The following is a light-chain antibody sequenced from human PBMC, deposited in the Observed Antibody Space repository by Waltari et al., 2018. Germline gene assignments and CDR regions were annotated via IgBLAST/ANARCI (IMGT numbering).Light chain of an antibody. V-gene: IGKV3-15*01. CDR2: GAS. Sequence: EIVMTQSPATLSVSPGERATLSCRASQSVSSNLAWYQQKPGKAPRLLIYGASTRATGIPARFSGSGSGTEFTLTISSMQSEDFAVYYCQQYNNWPPGRYTFGQGTKLEIK. CDR1: QSVSSN. CDR3: QQYNNWPPGRYT. J-gene: IGKJ2*01.